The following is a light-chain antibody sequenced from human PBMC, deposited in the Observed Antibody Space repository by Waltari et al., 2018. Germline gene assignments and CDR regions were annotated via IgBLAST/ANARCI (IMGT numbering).Light chain of an antibody. CDR2: GAS. V-gene: IGKV3-20*01. CDR3: QQYGSSPRT. CDR1: QSVSSNY. J-gene: IGKJ1*01. Sequence: EIVLTQSPGTLSLSPGERATLSCRASQSVSSNYFAWYQQRPGQAPRLLIYGASSRAAGIPDRFTGSGSGTDFTLTISRLEPEDFAVYYCQQYGSSPRTFGQGTKVEIK.